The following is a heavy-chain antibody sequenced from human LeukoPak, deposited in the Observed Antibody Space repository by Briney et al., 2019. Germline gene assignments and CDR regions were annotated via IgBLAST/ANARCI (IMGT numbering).Heavy chain of an antibody. CDR3: ARGKLELPGY. CDR1: GYTFNDYY. V-gene: IGHV1-2*02. D-gene: IGHD1-7*01. Sequence: ASVKVSCKASGYTFNDYYIHWVRQAPGQGLEWMGWINPNSGGPNYAQNFQGRVTMTRDTSISTAYMELSRLRSDDTAVYYCARGKLELPGYWGQGTLVTVSS. CDR2: INPNSGGP. J-gene: IGHJ4*02.